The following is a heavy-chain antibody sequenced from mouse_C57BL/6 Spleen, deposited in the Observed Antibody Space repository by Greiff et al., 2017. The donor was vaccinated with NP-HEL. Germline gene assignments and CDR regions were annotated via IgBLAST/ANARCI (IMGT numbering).Heavy chain of an antibody. CDR1: GFTFSDYG. CDR3: ARSWGDYYGSSYYAMDY. V-gene: IGHV5-17*01. CDR2: ISSGSSTI. D-gene: IGHD1-1*01. Sequence: EVQRVESGGGLVKPGGSLKLSCAASGFTFSDYGMHWVRQAPEKGLEWVAYISSGSSTIYYADTVKGRFTISRDNAKNTLFLQMTSLRSEDTAMYYCARSWGDYYGSSYYAMDYWGQGTSVTVSS. J-gene: IGHJ4*01.